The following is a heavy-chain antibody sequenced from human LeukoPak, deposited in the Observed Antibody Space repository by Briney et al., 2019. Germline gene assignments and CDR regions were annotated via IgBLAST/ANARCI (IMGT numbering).Heavy chain of an antibody. D-gene: IGHD4-11*01. V-gene: IGHV3-30*02. Sequence: PGGSLRLSCAASGFTFSSYGMHWVRQAPGKGLAWVAFIRNDGSNRYYADSMKGRFTISRDNSKNTLYLQMNSLRAEDTAVYYCAKDIGYSNNYYYMDVWGRGTTVTVSS. CDR1: GFTFSSYG. J-gene: IGHJ6*03. CDR2: IRNDGSNR. CDR3: AKDIGYSNNYYYMDV.